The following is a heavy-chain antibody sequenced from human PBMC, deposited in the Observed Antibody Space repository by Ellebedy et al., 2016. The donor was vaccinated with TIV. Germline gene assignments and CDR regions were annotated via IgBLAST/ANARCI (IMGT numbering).Heavy chain of an antibody. CDR3: AKDPRLVATIGNY. D-gene: IGHD5-12*01. V-gene: IGHV3-30*02. Sequence: GESLKISCAASGFTFSSYGMHWVRQAPGKGLEWVAFIRYDGSNKYYADSVKGRFTISRDNSKNTLYLQMNSLRAEDTAVYYCAKDPRLVATIGNYWGQGTLVTVSS. CDR2: IRYDGSNK. J-gene: IGHJ4*02. CDR1: GFTFSSYG.